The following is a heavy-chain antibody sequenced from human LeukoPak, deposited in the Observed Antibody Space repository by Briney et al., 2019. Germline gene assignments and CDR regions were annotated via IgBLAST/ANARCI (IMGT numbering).Heavy chain of an antibody. CDR1: GFTFSSYG. CDR2: IWYDGSKT. V-gene: IGHV3-33*01. D-gene: IGHD5-24*01. J-gene: IGHJ4*02. CDR3: ARDRGEMTTDY. Sequence: GGSLRLSCAASGFTFSSYGLHWVRQAPGKGLEWVAVIWYDGSKTYYADSVKGRFTISKDNPKNTLYLQMNSLRAEDTAVYYCARDRGEMTTDYWGQGTLVTVSS.